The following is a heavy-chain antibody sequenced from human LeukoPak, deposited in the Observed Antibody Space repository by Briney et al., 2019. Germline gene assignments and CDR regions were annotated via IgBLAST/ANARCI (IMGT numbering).Heavy chain of an antibody. CDR1: GFTFSSYE. CDR2: ISSSGSTI. V-gene: IGHV3-48*03. J-gene: IGHJ4*02. Sequence: GGSLRLSCAASGFTFSSYEMNWVRQAPGKGLEWVSYISSSGSTIYYADSVKGRFTISRDNAKNSLYLQMNSLRVEDTALYYCARDGPGIAVAGHFDYWGQGTLVTVSS. D-gene: IGHD6-19*01. CDR3: ARDGPGIAVAGHFDY.